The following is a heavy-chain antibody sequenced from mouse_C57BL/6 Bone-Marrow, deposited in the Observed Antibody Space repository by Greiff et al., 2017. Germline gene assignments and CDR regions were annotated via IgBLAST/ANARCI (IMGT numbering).Heavy chain of an antibody. J-gene: IGHJ2*01. CDR1: GYAFSSYW. CDR3: ARSGGSSPYYFDY. V-gene: IGHV1-80*01. Sequence: VQLQQSGASVKISCKASGYAFSSYWMNWVKQRPGKGLEWIGQIYPGDGDTNYNGKFKGKATLIADKSSSTAYRQLSSLTSEDSAGDFWARSGGSSPYYFDYWGQGTTLTVSS. CDR2: IYPGDGDT. D-gene: IGHD1-1*01.